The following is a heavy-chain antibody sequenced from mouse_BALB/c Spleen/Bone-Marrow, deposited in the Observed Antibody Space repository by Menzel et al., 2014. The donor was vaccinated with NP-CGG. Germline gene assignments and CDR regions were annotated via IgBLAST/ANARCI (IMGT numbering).Heavy chain of an antibody. CDR1: GDSITSGY. Sequence: EVKLMESGPSLVKPSQTLSLTCSVTGDSITSGYWNWIRKFPGNKLEYMGYISYRDSTYYNPSLKSRISITRDTSKNQYYLQLNSVTTEDTATYYCARGYGNYRAWFAYWGQGTLVTVSA. V-gene: IGHV3-8*02. CDR3: ARGYGNYRAWFAY. J-gene: IGHJ3*01. D-gene: IGHD2-1*01. CDR2: ISYRDST.